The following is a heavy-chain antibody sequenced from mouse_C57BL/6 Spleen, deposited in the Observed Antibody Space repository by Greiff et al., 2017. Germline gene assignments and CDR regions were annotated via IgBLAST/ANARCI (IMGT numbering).Heavy chain of an antibody. J-gene: IGHJ4*01. D-gene: IGHD2-5*01. CDR3: GRTEYSNSGYAMDY. Sequence: VQLQESGAELVRPGTSVKVSCKASGYAFTNYLIEWVKQRPGQGLEWIGVINPGSGGTNYNEKFKGKATLTADKSSSPAYMQLSSLTSADSAVYYCGRTEYSNSGYAMDYWGQGASVTVSS. CDR2: INPGSGGT. V-gene: IGHV1-54*01. CDR1: GYAFTNYL.